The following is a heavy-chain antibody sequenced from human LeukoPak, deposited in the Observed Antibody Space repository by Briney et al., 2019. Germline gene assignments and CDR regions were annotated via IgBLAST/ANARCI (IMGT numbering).Heavy chain of an antibody. D-gene: IGHD1-1*01. Sequence: SGGSLRLSCAASGFPFSTYGMNWVRQAPGKGLEWVSGIRHSDGSTYYADAVKGRFTISSDKSKNTLFLQMNSLRAEDTALYCCAKGLETESRLDSWGQGTLVTVSS. CDR1: GFPFSTYG. V-gene: IGHV3-23*01. CDR2: IRHSDGST. J-gene: IGHJ4*02. CDR3: AKGLETESRLDS.